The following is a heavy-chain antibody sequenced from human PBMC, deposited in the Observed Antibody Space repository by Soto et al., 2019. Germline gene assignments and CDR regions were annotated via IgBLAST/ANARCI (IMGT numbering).Heavy chain of an antibody. CDR3: AKASSGY. V-gene: IGHV3-23*01. CDR2: ISGGGGST. Sequence: GGSLRLSCAASGFTFSSNTMSWVRQAPVKGLEWVSSISGGGGSTFYADSVKGRFTISRDNSKSTLYLQMNGLTADDTALYYCAKASSGYRGQGTLVTVSS. J-gene: IGHJ4*02. CDR1: GFTFSSNT. D-gene: IGHD3-10*01.